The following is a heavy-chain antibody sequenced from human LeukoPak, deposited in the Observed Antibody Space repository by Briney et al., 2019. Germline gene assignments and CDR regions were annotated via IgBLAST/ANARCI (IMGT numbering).Heavy chain of an antibody. J-gene: IGHJ1*01. Sequence: SETLSLTCAVYGGSFSGYYWSWIRQPPGKGLEWIGEINHSGSTNYNPSLKSRVTISVDTSKNQFSLRLNSVTAADTAVYYCAKTYYSSSGSWDWGQGTLVTVSS. D-gene: IGHD3-10*01. V-gene: IGHV4-34*01. CDR2: INHSGST. CDR3: AKTYYSSSGSWD. CDR1: GGSFSGYY.